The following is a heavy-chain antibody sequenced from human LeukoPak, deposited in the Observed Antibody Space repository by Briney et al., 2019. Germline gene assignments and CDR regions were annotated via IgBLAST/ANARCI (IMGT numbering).Heavy chain of an antibody. CDR2: IKQDGSET. CDR1: GFTFTRYW. Sequence: GGSLRLSCAASGFTFTRYWMSWVRQAPGRGPEWVANIKQDGSETHYVDSVKGRFTIFRDNARNLVYLQMNSLRDDDTAVYYCARDGDYIMPPFDYWGQGILVTVSS. V-gene: IGHV3-7*01. J-gene: IGHJ4*02. D-gene: IGHD4-17*01. CDR3: ARDGDYIMPPFDY.